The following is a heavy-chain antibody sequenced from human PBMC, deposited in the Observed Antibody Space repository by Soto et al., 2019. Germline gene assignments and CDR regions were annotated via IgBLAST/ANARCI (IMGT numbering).Heavy chain of an antibody. CDR2: IYYSGST. CDR3: ARPMSDYDFWTKQGWFDP. D-gene: IGHD3-3*01. V-gene: IGHV4-39*01. J-gene: IGHJ5*02. Sequence: PSETLSLTCTVSGGSISSSSYYWGWIRQPPGKGLEWIGSIYYSGSTYYNPSLKSRVTISVDTSKNQFSLKLSSVTAADTAVYYCARPMSDYDFWTKQGWFDPWGQGTLVTVSS. CDR1: GGSISSSSYY.